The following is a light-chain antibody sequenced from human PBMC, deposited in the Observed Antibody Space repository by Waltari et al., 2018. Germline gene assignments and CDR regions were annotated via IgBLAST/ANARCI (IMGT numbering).Light chain of an antibody. CDR2: DTS. CDR1: QSVGSY. J-gene: IGKJ4*01. CDR3: HQRASWPLT. Sequence: EIVLTQSPATLSLSPGERPTLSCWASQSVGSYLAWYQQKPGQAPRLLIYDTSNRTTGIPARFSGSGSGTDFTLTISSLESEDFAVYYCHQRASWPLTFGGGTKVEIK. V-gene: IGKV3-11*01.